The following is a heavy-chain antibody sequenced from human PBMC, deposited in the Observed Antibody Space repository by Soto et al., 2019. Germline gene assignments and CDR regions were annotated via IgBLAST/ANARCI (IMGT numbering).Heavy chain of an antibody. J-gene: IGHJ4*02. CDR3: AASILRVWVLPHFDY. CDR2: FDPEKGKR. Sequence: QVPLVQSGAEVKKPGASVKVSCKVSVYTFTDLSMHWVRQAPGEGLEWMGGFDPEKGKRIYAQNFQGRVTMTEDTSTGIAYMELSSLRSDDTAVYYCAASILRVWVLPHFDYWGQGTLVSVSS. V-gene: IGHV1-24*01. CDR1: VYTFTDLS. D-gene: IGHD3-10*01.